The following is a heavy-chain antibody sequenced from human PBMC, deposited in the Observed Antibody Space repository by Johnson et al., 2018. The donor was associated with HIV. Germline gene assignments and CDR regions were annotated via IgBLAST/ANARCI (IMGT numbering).Heavy chain of an antibody. CDR1: GFTFSSYA. CDR3: AKGDYGGNPEYDAFDI. J-gene: IGHJ3*02. CDR2: ISYDGSNK. V-gene: IGHV3-30*04. Sequence: QVQVVESGGGVVQPGRSLRLSCAASGFTFSSYAMHWVRQAPGKGLEWVAVISYDGSNKYYADSVKGRFTISRDNSKNTLYLQMNSLRAGDTAVYYCAKGDYGGNPEYDAFDIWGQGTMVTVSS. D-gene: IGHD4-23*01.